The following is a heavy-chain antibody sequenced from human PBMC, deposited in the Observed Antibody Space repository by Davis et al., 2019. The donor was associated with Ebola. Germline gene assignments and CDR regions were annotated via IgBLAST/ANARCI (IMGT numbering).Heavy chain of an antibody. J-gene: IGHJ5*02. D-gene: IGHD4-17*01. CDR3: AGDDGDSVEDGWFDP. CDR1: GFTVGSKY. CDR2: MYSIGTT. V-gene: IGHV3-66*03. Sequence: GESLKISCAVSGFTVGSKYMNWIRQAPGKGLEWVSVMYSIGTTYYADSVKGRFTISRDNAKNMLFLQMDSLRIEDSAVYYCAGDDGDSVEDGWFDPWGQGTLVTVS.